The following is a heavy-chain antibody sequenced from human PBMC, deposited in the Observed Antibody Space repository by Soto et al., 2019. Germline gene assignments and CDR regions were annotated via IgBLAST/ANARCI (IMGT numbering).Heavy chain of an antibody. CDR3: ARGGYDFWSGYYRAYYYYYGMDV. D-gene: IGHD3-3*01. Sequence: QVQLVQSGAEVKKPGSSVKVSCKASGGTFSSYAISWVRQAPGQGLEWMGGIIPIFGTANYAQKFQGRVTITADESTSTAYMELISLRSEDTAVYYCARGGYDFWSGYYRAYYYYYGMDVWGQGTTVTVSS. CDR2: IIPIFGTA. V-gene: IGHV1-69*12. CDR1: GGTFSSYA. J-gene: IGHJ6*02.